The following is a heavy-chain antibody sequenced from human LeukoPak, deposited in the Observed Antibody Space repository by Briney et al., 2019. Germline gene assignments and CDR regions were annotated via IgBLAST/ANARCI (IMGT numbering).Heavy chain of an antibody. V-gene: IGHV3-30*18. CDR2: KPNDGSNK. D-gene: IGHD2/OR15-2a*01. J-gene: IGHJ4*02. CDR1: GFTFSSYG. CDR3: AKSFYAEGYFDY. Sequence: PGGSLRLACAAYGFTFSSYGVDWVRQATGRGLEWVGVKPNDGSNKYEADSENSRSTTSRDNSNNTLYLQRNRLRADDAALYYCAKSFYAEGYFDYWGQGTLVTVSS.